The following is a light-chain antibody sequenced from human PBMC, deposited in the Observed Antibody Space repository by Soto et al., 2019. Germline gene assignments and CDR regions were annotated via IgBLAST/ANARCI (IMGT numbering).Light chain of an antibody. CDR2: GAS. CDR3: LQSYSSPLT. CDR1: QSMSSF. V-gene: IGKV1-39*01. Sequence: DIQMTQSPSSLSASVGDRVIITCRASQSMSSFLNWYQQKPGKAPKLLIYGASSLQSGVPSRFSGSGSGTDFTLTISSLQPEDFATYYCLQSYSSPLTFGGGTKVEIK. J-gene: IGKJ4*01.